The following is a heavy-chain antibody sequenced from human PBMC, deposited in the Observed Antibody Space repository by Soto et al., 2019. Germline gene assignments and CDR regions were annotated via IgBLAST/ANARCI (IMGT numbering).Heavy chain of an antibody. CDR2: ISYDESNK. Sequence: GGSLRLSCAASGFTFSSYGIHWGRQAPGKGLEWVAVISYDESNKYYAESVKGRFTISRDNSKNTLCLQMNSLRAEDTAVYFCAKERELLWFGHGMDVWGQGTSVTVSS. J-gene: IGHJ6*02. V-gene: IGHV3-30*18. D-gene: IGHD3-10*01. CDR3: AKERELLWFGHGMDV. CDR1: GFTFSSYG.